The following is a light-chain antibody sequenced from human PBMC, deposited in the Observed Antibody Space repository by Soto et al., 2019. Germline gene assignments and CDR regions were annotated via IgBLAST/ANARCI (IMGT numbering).Light chain of an antibody. CDR1: SSNIGPRYD. V-gene: IGLV1-40*01. CDR3: QSYDTSLSVWV. CDR2: SNT. Sequence: QSVLTQPPSVSGAPGQRVTISCTGTSSNIGPRYDVHWYQKLPGTAPKLLISSNTNRPSGVPDRFSASKSGTSASLAITGLQADDEADYYCQSYDTSLSVWVFGGGTKVTVL. J-gene: IGLJ3*02.